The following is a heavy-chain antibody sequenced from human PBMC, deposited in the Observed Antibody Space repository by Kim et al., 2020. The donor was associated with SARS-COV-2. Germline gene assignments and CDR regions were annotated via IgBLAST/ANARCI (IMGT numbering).Heavy chain of an antibody. V-gene: IGHV4-39*01. D-gene: IGHD6-13*01. J-gene: IGHJ6*02. CDR3: ARLSLFLAAAGSNGMDV. Sequence: SETLSLTCTVSGGYISSSSYYWGWIRQPPGKGLEWIGSIYYSGSTYYNPSLKSRVTISVDTSKNQFSLKLSSVTAADTAVYYCARLSLFLAAAGSNGMDVWGQGTTVTVSS. CDR1: GGYISSSSYY. CDR2: IYYSGST.